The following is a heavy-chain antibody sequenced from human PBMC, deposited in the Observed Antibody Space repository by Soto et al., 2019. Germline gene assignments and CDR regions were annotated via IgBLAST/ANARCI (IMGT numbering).Heavy chain of an antibody. J-gene: IGHJ6*03. CDR3: ARGGISHWAYFYYMDV. CDR1: GGSPSDYF. V-gene: IGHV4-34*01. Sequence: SETLSLTCVVSGGSPSDYFWSWIRQPPGMALEWIGEINHLGSINHNPSLKSRVTMSVDTSKNQFSLTLNSVTAADTATYYCARGGISHWAYFYYMDVWDRGTTVTVSS. CDR2: INHLGSI. D-gene: IGHD2-21*01.